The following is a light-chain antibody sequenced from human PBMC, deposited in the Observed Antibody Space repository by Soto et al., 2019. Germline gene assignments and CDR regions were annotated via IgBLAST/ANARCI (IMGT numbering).Light chain of an antibody. CDR3: QQRSNWVT. Sequence: EIVLTQSPATLSLSPGERATLSCRASQSVSKYLAWYQQKPGQAPRLLIYDAAVRATGIPARFSGSGSGTVFTLTNSTLEPEHVAIYYCQQRSNWVTCGGGTKVESK. CDR2: DAA. J-gene: IGKJ4*01. V-gene: IGKV3-11*01. CDR1: QSVSKY.